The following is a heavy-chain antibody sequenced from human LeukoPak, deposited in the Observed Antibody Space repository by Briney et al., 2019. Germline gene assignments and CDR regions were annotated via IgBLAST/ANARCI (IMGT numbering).Heavy chain of an antibody. CDR1: GFTFSDYY. V-gene: IGHV3-11*03. CDR2: ISSTTSYT. D-gene: IGHD3-10*01. CDR3: ARSSYTSGSSYFDY. Sequence: GGSLRLSCAASGFTFSDYYMSWIRQAPGKGLEWLSYISSTTSYTDYADSVKGRFTISRDNDKNSLYLQMNSLRAEDTAVYYCARSSYTSGSSYFDYWGQGTQVTVSA. J-gene: IGHJ4*02.